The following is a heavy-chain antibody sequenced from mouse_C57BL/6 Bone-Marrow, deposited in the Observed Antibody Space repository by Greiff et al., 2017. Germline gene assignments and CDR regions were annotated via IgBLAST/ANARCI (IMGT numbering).Heavy chain of an antibody. V-gene: IGHV1-81*01. CDR1: GYTFTSYG. Sequence: VQGVESGAELARPGASVKLSCKASGYTFTSYGISWVKQRTGQGLEWIGEIYPRRGNTYYNEKFKGKATLTADKSSSTAYMELRSLTSEDSAVYFCARRGFYYGSSYVWFAYWGQGTLVTVSA. CDR3: ARRGFYYGSSYVWFAY. D-gene: IGHD1-1*01. J-gene: IGHJ3*01. CDR2: IYPRRGNT.